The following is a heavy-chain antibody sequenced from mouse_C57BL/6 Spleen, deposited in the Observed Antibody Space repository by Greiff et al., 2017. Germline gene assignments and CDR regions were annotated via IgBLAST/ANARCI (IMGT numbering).Heavy chain of an antibody. V-gene: IGHV1-26*01. CDR2: INPNNGGT. D-gene: IGHD1-1*01. CDR3: ARWGATVVANAMDY. J-gene: IGHJ4*01. Sequence: EVQLQQSGPELVKPGASVKISCKASGYTFTDYYMNWVKQSHGKSLEWIGDINPNNGGTSYNQKFKGKATLTVDKSSSTAYMELRSLTSEDSSVYYCARWGATVVANAMDYWGQGTSVTVSS. CDR1: GYTFTDYY.